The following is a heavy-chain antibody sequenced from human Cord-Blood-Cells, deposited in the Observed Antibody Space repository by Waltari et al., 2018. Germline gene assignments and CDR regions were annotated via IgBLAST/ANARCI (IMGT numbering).Heavy chain of an antibody. D-gene: IGHD6-19*01. V-gene: IGHV3-53*01. CDR3: AREAYSSGWYYFDY. Sequence: EVQLVESGGGLIQPGGSLRLSWAASGFTVSRNDMSGVRQAPGKGLEWVSVIYSGGSTYYADSVKGRFTISRDNSKNTLYLQMNSLRAEDTAVYYCAREAYSSGWYYFDYWGQGTLVTVSS. CDR2: IYSGGST. CDR1: GFTVSRND. J-gene: IGHJ4*02.